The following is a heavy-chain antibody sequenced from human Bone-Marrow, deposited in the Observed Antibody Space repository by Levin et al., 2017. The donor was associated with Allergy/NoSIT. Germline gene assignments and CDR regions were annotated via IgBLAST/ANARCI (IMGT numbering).Heavy chain of an antibody. J-gene: IGHJ5*02. CDR2: IIPIFGTA. CDR3: ARRYSGYVNWFDP. D-gene: IGHD5-12*01. CDR1: GGTFSSYA. Sequence: SVKVSCKASGGTFSSYAISWVRQAPGQGLEWMGGIIPIFGTANYAQKFQGRVTITADESTSTAYMELSSLRSEDTAVYYCARRYSGYVNWFDPWGQGTLVTVSS. V-gene: IGHV1-69*13.